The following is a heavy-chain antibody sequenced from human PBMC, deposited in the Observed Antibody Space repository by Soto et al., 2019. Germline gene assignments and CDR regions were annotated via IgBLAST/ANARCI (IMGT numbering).Heavy chain of an antibody. V-gene: IGHV4-34*01. CDR1: GGSFSGYY. D-gene: IGHD3-10*01. CDR2: INHSGST. J-gene: IGHJ4*02. Sequence: QVQLQQWGAGLLKPSETLSLTCAVYGGSFSGYYWSGIRQPPGKGLEWIGEINHSGSTNYNPSLKARVTISVDTSKHHFALKLSFVAAGDTAVYYCARREGYYGSGRLRPRLDYWGQGTLVTVSS. CDR3: ARREGYYGSGRLRPRLDY.